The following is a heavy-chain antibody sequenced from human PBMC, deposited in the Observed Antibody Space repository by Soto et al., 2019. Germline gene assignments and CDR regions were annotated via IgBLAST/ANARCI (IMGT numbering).Heavy chain of an antibody. D-gene: IGHD3-22*01. J-gene: IGHJ3*02. CDR3: VKDRYYDSGGAFDI. V-gene: IGHV3-64D*06. CDR2: ISSNGGST. Sequence: GGSLRLSCAASGFTFSSYAMHWVRQAPGKGLEYVSVISSNGGSTYYADSVKGRFTISRDNSKNTVYLQMSSLRAEDTALYYCVKDRYYDSGGAFDIWGQGTMVTVSS. CDR1: GFTFSSYA.